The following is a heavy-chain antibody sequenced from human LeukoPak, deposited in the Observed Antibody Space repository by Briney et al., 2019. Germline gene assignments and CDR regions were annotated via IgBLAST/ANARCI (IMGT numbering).Heavy chain of an antibody. V-gene: IGHV3-30*18. CDR2: ISYDGSNK. J-gene: IGHJ4*02. D-gene: IGHD6-13*01. CDR1: GFTFSSYG. CDR3: AKEGHGSSLDY. Sequence: PGWSLRLSCAASGFTFSSYGMHWVRQAPGKGLEGVAVISYDGSNKYYADSVKGRFTISRDNSKNTLYLQMNSLRAEDTAVYYCAKEGHGSSLDYWGQGTLVTVSS.